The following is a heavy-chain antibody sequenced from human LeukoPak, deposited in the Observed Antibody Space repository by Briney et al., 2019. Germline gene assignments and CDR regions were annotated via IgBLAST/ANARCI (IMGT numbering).Heavy chain of an antibody. CDR3: AKDMSYSGSYSSDY. Sequence: PGGSLRLSCAASGYTFSDYGMHWVRQAPGKGLEWAAFISYDGSSKYYADSVKGRFTISRDNSKNTLYLQMNSLRAEDTAVYYCAKDMSYSGSYSSDYWGQGTLVTVSS. CDR1: GYTFSDYG. V-gene: IGHV3-30*02. J-gene: IGHJ4*02. D-gene: IGHD1-26*01. CDR2: ISYDGSSK.